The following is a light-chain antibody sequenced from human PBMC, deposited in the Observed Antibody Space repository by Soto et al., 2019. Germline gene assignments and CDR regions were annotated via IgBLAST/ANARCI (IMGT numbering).Light chain of an antibody. CDR2: GNS. CDR3: QSYDSSLSGSWV. V-gene: IGLV1-40*01. Sequence: QSVLTQPPSVSRAPGQRVTISCTGSSSYIGAGYDVHWYQQLPGTAPKLLIYGNSNRPSGVPDRFSGSKSGTSASLAITGLQAEDEADYYCQSYDSSLSGSWVFGGGTKLTVL. J-gene: IGLJ3*02. CDR1: SSYIGAGYD.